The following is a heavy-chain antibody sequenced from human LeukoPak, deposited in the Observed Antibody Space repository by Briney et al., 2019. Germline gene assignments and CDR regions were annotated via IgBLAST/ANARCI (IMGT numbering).Heavy chain of an antibody. J-gene: IGHJ4*02. CDR1: GYTFTSYY. CDR3: ARSSAVAEEGY. CDR2: INPSGGST. D-gene: IGHD6-19*01. V-gene: IGHV1-46*01. Sequence: GASVKVSCKASGYTFTSYYMHWVRQAPGQGLEWMGIINPSGGSTSYAQKFQGRVTMTRDMSTSTVYMELSSLRSEDTAVYYCARSSAVAEEGYWGQGTLVTVSS.